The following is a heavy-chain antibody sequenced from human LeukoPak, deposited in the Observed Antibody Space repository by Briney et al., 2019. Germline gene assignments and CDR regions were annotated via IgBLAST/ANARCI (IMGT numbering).Heavy chain of an antibody. CDR2: ISAYNGNT. CDR3: ASTTHYCSGGSCYSGYFDY. CDR1: GYTFTSYG. D-gene: IGHD2-15*01. Sequence: ASVKVFCKASGYTFTSYGISWVRQAPGQGLEWMGWISAYNGNTNYAQKLQGRVTMTTDTSTSTAYMELRSLRSDDTAVYYCASTTHYCSGGSCYSGYFDYWGQGTLVTVSS. J-gene: IGHJ4*02. V-gene: IGHV1-18*01.